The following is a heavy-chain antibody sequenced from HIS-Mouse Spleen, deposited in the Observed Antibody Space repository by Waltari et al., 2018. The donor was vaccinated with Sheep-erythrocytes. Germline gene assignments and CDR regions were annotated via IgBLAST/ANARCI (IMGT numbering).Heavy chain of an antibody. CDR2: INSDGSST. CDR3: ARSDIRSSGWLDY. CDR1: GFTFSSYW. Sequence: EVQLLESGGGLVQPGGSLRLSCAASGFTFSSYWMHWVRQAPGKGRVWGSGINSDGSSTSYADSVKGRFTISRDNAKNTLYLQMNSLRAEDTAVYYCARSDIRSSGWLDYWGQGTLVTVSS. J-gene: IGHJ4*02. D-gene: IGHD6-19*01. V-gene: IGHV3-74*01.